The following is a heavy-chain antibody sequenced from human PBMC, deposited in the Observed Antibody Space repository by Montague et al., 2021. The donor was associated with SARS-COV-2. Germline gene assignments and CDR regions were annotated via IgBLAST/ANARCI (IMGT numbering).Heavy chain of an antibody. Sequence: SETLSLTCSVSGFSISSGYYWGWIRQTPGKGLEWIGGRYHNGATYYSPXXKRPVTILLDTSKNQFSLSLTSVTAADTAVYYCARSGVGIFDFSYFDSWGQGSLVIVSS. CDR2: RYHNGAT. CDR3: ARSGVGIFDFSYFDS. D-gene: IGHD3-3*01. CDR1: GFSISSGYY. J-gene: IGHJ4*02. V-gene: IGHV4-38-2*02.